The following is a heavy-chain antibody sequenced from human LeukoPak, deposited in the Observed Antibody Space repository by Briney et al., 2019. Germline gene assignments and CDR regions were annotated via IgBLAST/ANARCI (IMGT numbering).Heavy chain of an antibody. V-gene: IGHV1-2*02. Sequence: GASVKVSCKASGYTFTGYYMHWVRQAPGQGLEWMGCINPNSGGTNYAQKFQGRVTMTRDTSISTAYMELSRLRSDDTAVYYCASNGPYYDILTGYYSYYYYMDVWGKGTTVTVSS. J-gene: IGHJ6*03. D-gene: IGHD3-9*01. CDR1: GYTFTGYY. CDR2: INPNSGGT. CDR3: ASNGPYYDILTGYYSYYYYMDV.